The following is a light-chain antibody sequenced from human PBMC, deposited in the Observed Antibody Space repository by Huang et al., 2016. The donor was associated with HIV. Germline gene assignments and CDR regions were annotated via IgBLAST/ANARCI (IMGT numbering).Light chain of an antibody. J-gene: IGKJ2*01. CDR1: QDISND. V-gene: IGKV1-33*01. CDR2: DAS. CDR3: QQYDNLHT. Sequence: DIQMTQSPSSLSASVGDRVTITCQASQDISNDLNWYQQKPGKAPKLLIYDASNLETGVPSRFSGSRSGTHFTFTINNLQPEDIATYYCQQYDNLHTFGQGTKLEIK.